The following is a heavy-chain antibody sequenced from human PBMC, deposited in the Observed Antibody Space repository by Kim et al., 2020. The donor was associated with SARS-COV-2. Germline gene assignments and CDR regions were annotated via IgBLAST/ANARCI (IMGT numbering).Heavy chain of an antibody. V-gene: IGHV3-23*01. D-gene: IGHD3-22*01. CDR2: ISGSGGST. CDR1: GFTFSSYA. J-gene: IGHJ6*02. CDR3: AKGASLDSSGPYYYYGMDV. Sequence: GGSLRLSCAASGFTFSSYAMSWVRQAPGKGLEWVSAISGSGGSTYYADSVKGRFTISRDNSKNTLYLQMNSLRAEDTAVYYCAKGASLDSSGPYYYYGMDVWGQGTTVTVSS.